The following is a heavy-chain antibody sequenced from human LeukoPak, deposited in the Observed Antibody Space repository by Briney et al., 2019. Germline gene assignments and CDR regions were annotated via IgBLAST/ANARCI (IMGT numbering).Heavy chain of an antibody. CDR1: GFTFSDYY. CDR2: ISSSGSTI. CDR3: ARTYYYDSSGYAFDI. V-gene: IGHV3-11*01. J-gene: IGHJ3*02. D-gene: IGHD3-22*01. Sequence: GGSLRLSCAASGFTFSDYYMSWIRQAPGKGLEWVSYISSSGSTIYYADSVKGRFTISRDNAKNSLYLQMNSLRAEDTAVYYCARTYYYDSSGYAFDIWGQGTMVTVSS.